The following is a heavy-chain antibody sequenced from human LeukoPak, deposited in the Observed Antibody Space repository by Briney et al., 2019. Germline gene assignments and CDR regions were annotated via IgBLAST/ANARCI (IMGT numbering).Heavy chain of an antibody. D-gene: IGHD3-3*01. CDR2: IWYDGSNK. Sequence: GGSLRLSCAASGSTFSSYGMHWVRQAPGKGLEWVAVIWYDGSNKYYADSVKGRFTISRDNSKNTLYLQMNSLRAEDTAVYYCARGLLRFLEWSDSPYFDYWGQGNLVTVSS. CDR1: GSTFSSYG. V-gene: IGHV3-33*01. J-gene: IGHJ4*02. CDR3: ARGLLRFLEWSDSPYFDY.